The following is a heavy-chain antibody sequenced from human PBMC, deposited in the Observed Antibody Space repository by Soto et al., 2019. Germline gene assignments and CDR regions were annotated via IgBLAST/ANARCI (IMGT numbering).Heavy chain of an antibody. J-gene: IGHJ4*02. V-gene: IGHV4-59*01. D-gene: IGHD3-22*01. CDR3: ARVVDMAVDY. Sequence: PSETLSLTCTVSGGSISSYYWSWIRQPPGKGLEWIGYIYYSGSTNYNPSLKSRVTISVDTSKNQFSLKLSSVTAADTAVYYCARVVDMAVDYWGQGTLVTVSS. CDR2: IYYSGST. CDR1: GGSISSYY.